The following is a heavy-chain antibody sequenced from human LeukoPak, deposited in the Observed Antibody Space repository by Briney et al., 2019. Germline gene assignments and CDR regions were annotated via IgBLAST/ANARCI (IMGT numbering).Heavy chain of an antibody. D-gene: IGHD3-10*01. CDR1: GGSISSSSYY. CDR2: IYYSGST. V-gene: IGHV4-39*07. Sequence: SETLSLTCTVSGGSISSSSYYWGWIRQPPGKGLEWIGSIYYSGSTYYNPSLKSRVTISVDTSKNQFSLKLSSVTAADTAVYYCARSGPDLWFGVRRVSTLYWYFDLWGRGTLVTVSS. CDR3: ARSGPDLWFGVRRVSTLYWYFDL. J-gene: IGHJ2*01.